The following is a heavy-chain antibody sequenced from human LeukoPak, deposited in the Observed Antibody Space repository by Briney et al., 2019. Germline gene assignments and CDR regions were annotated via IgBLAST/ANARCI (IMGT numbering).Heavy chain of an antibody. V-gene: IGHV3-74*03. J-gene: IGHJ4*02. Sequence: GGSLRLSCEPSGFTFSSYWMLWVRQAPGKGLVWVSRISGDGTIKTYADFVRGRFTISRDNTKNILYLQMNSLRVEDTAIYFCSRSQFDYWGQGVLVTVSS. CDR1: GFTFSSYW. CDR2: ISGDGTIK. CDR3: SRSQFDY.